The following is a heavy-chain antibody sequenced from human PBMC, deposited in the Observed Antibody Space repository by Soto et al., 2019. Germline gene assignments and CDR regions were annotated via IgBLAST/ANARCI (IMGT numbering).Heavy chain of an antibody. Sequence: QVQLVESGGGVVQPGRSLRLSCAASGFTCSSYAMHWVRQAPGKGLEWVAVISYDGSNKYYADSVKGRFTISRDNSKNPLYLQMNSLRAEDTAVSSCARALQVATTPLEDAFDIWSKGTMVTVSS. CDR1: GFTCSSYA. J-gene: IGHJ3*02. D-gene: IGHD5-12*01. CDR2: ISYDGSNK. V-gene: IGHV3-30-3*01. CDR3: ARALQVATTPLEDAFDI.